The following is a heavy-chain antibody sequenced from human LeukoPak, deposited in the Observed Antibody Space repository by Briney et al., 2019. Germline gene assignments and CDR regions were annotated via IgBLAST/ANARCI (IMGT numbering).Heavy chain of an antibody. CDR1: GGSISSSSYF. Sequence: SETLSLTCTVFGGSISSSSYFWGWIRQPPGKGLEWIGSIYYTGSTYYNPSLKSRVTISVDTSKNQFSLKLSSVTAADTAVYYCARAGVVRGVIITYKPKYYFDYWGQGTLVTVSS. V-gene: IGHV4-39*07. J-gene: IGHJ4*02. CDR3: ARAGVVRGVIITYKPKYYFDY. D-gene: IGHD3-10*01. CDR2: IYYTGST.